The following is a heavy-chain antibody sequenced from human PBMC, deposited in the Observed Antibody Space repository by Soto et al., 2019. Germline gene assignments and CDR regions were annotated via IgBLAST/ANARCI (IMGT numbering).Heavy chain of an antibody. CDR1: GGSISSYY. D-gene: IGHD6-19*01. V-gene: IGHV4-59*01. J-gene: IGHJ4*02. CDR2: IYYSGST. Sequence: SETLSLTCTVSGGSISSYYWSWIRQPPGKGLQWMGYIYYSGSTNYNPSLKSRVTISVDTSKNQFSLKLSSVTAADTAVYYCARGQWLDEIDFDYWGQGTLVTVSS. CDR3: ARGQWLDEIDFDY.